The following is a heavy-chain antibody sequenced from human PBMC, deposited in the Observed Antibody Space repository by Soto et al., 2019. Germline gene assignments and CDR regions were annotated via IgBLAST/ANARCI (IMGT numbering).Heavy chain of an antibody. D-gene: IGHD3-3*01. CDR3: AKRVGSGPYNCFDP. Sequence: QVQLVQSGAEVKKPGSSVKVSCKASGGTFSSYAISWVRQAPGQGLEWMGGIIPIFGTANYAQKFQGRVTITADESTSTASMELSSLRSEDTAVYYCAKRVGSGPYNCFDPWGQGTLVTVSS. V-gene: IGHV1-69*01. CDR1: GGTFSSYA. CDR2: IIPIFGTA. J-gene: IGHJ5*02.